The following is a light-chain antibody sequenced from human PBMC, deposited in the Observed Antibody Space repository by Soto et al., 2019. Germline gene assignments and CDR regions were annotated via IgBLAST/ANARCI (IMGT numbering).Light chain of an antibody. CDR2: EGS. CDR1: SSDVGSYNL. J-gene: IGLJ2*01. Sequence: QSALTQPASVSGSPGQSITISCTGTSSDVGSYNLVSWYQQHPGKAPKLMIYEGSKRPSGVSNRFSGCKSGNTASLTISGLQAEDEADYYCCSYAGSSTWVVFGGGTTLTVL. V-gene: IGLV2-23*01. CDR3: CSYAGSSTWVV.